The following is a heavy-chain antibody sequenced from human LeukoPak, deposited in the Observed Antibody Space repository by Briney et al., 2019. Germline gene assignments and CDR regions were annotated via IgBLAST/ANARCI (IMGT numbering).Heavy chain of an antibody. D-gene: IGHD6-19*01. CDR3: ARVIVSSGWATDY. J-gene: IGHJ4*02. CDR1: GFTFSSNG. Sequence: PGGSLRLSCVASGFTFSSNGMHWVRQAPGKGLEWVAVISSDGSNKYYADSVKGPFTISRDNSRNTLYLQMNSLRAEDTAVYYCARVIVSSGWATDYWGQGTLVTVSS. V-gene: IGHV3-30*03. CDR2: ISSDGSNK.